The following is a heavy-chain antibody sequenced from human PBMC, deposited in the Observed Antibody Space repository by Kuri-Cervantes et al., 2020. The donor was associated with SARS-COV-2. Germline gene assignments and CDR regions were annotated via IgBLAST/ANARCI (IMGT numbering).Heavy chain of an antibody. J-gene: IGHJ4*02. CDR1: GGSIYSTSYY. D-gene: IGHD2-2*01. CDR3: ARQGGIVVVPAAL. V-gene: IGHV4-39*01. CDR2: IYYSGTT. Sequence: GSLRLSCTVHGGSIYSTSYYWGWIRQPPGKGLEWIGSIYYSGTTDYSPSLKSRVTVSVDTAKNQFSLKLSSVTAADTAVYYCARQGGIVVVPAALWGQGTLVTVSS.